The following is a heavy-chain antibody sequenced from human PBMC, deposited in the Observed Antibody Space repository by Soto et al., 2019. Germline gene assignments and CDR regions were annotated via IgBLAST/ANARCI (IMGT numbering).Heavy chain of an antibody. CDR1: GYTFTTYG. J-gene: IGHJ4*02. CDR3: GSDERAYWSGDNCERYFDY. D-gene: IGHD2-15*01. V-gene: IGHV1-18*01. CDR2: ISGYNGNT. Sequence: QVQLVQSGAEVKKPGASVKVSCKTSGYTFTTYGVSWVRQAPGLGLEWMGWISGYNGNTNSAPKFQGRVSMTTDTSTSTAYMELRSLSSDDTVVYYCGSDERAYWSGDNCERYFDYWVQGTLVTVSS.